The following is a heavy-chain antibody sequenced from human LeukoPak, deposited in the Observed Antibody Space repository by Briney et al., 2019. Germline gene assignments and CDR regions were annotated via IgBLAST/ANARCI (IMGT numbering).Heavy chain of an antibody. J-gene: IGHJ5*02. CDR3: ARDHVVGLAPFDP. V-gene: IGHV1-3*04. Sequence: ASVKVSCKASGYTFTDYAMHWVRQAPGERLEWMGWINTGKGNTKYSQKFQGRVTITMDTSASTAYMELISLRSEDTAVYYCARDHVVGLAPFDPWGQGTLVTVSS. CDR1: GYTFTDYA. CDR2: INTGKGNT. D-gene: IGHD2-15*01.